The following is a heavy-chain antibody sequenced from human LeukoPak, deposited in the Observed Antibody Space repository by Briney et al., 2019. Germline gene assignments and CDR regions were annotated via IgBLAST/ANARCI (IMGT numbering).Heavy chain of an antibody. CDR3: ARVLRYCSGGNCYSGGLGYMDV. CDR1: GFTFSSYS. V-gene: IGHV3-48*04. CDR2: ISRSGSTK. Sequence: HPGGSLRLSCAASGFTFSSYSMNWVRQAPGKGLEWVSSISRSGSTKYYADSVKGGFTISRDNAKNSLFLQMNSLRAEDTAVYYCARVLRYCSGGNCYSGGLGYMDVWGKGTTVTISS. D-gene: IGHD2-15*01. J-gene: IGHJ6*03.